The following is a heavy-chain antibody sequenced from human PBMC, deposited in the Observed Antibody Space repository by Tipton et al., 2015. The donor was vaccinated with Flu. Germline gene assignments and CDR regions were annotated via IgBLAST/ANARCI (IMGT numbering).Heavy chain of an antibody. V-gene: IGHV4-39*07. CDR2: IYYSGST. CDR1: GGSISSSNYY. CDR3: ARGVAPVIPGDS. J-gene: IGHJ4*02. D-gene: IGHD3-16*02. Sequence: TLSLTCTVSGGSISSSNYYWGWIRQPPGKGLEWIGSIYYSGSTYYNPSLKSRVTISVDTSKNQFSLKLTSVTAADTAVYYCARGVAPVIPGDSWGQGTLVTVSS.